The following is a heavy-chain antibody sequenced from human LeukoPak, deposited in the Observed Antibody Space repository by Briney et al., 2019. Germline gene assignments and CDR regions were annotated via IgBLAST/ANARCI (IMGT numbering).Heavy chain of an antibody. CDR1: GGSISSGGYY. Sequence: SETLSLTCTVSGGSISSGGYYWSWIRQHPGKGLEWIGYIHYSGDTYYSPSLKSRLTISVGTSKSQFPLRLRSVTAADTAVYYCARVVAYDSTGYYLYYFDYWGQGTLVTVAA. CDR3: ARVVAYDSTGYYLYYFDY. J-gene: IGHJ4*02. CDR2: IHYSGDT. D-gene: IGHD3-22*01. V-gene: IGHV4-31*03.